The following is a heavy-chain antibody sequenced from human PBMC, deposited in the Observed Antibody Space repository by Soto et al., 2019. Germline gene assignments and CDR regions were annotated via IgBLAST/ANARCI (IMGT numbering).Heavy chain of an antibody. CDR3: AKEYGSGSYGYYYYGMDV. V-gene: IGHV3-23*01. D-gene: IGHD3-10*01. Sequence: PGGSLRLSCAASGFTFSSYAMSWVRQAPGKGLEWVSAISGSGGSTYYADSVKGRFTISRDNSKNTLYLQMNSLRAEDTAVYYCAKEYGSGSYGYYYYGMDVWGQGTTVTVSS. CDR2: ISGSGGST. J-gene: IGHJ6*02. CDR1: GFTFSSYA.